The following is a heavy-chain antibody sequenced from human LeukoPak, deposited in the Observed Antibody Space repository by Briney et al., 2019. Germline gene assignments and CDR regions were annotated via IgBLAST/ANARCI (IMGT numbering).Heavy chain of an antibody. D-gene: IGHD3-3*01. Sequence: GGSLRLSCAASGFTFYNYAMNWVRQAPGKGLEWVSGISGDGRNTYYADSVRGRFTISRDNSKNTLYLQMNSLRAEDTAVYYCAKVGYNFWSGYNYWGQGTLVTVSS. J-gene: IGHJ4*02. CDR3: AKVGYNFWSGYNY. CDR1: GFTFYNYA. CDR2: ISGDGRNT. V-gene: IGHV3-23*01.